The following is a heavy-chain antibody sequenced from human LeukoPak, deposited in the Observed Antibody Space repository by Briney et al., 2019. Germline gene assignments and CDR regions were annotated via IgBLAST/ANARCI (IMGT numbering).Heavy chain of an antibody. J-gene: IGHJ4*02. CDR2: IDPSDSYT. D-gene: IGHD4-17*01. V-gene: IGHV5-10-1*01. Sequence: GGALKISFRGSGCSFTSYWISWVRQMPGKGLGWMGRIDPSDSYTNYSASFQGHVTISADKSISTAYLQWSSLKAPHTAMYYCARRTVYGDYTFDYWGQGTLVTVSS. CDR1: GCSFTSYW. CDR3: ARRTVYGDYTFDY.